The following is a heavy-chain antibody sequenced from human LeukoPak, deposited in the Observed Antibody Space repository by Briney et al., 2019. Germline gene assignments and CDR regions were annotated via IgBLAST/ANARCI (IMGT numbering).Heavy chain of an antibody. CDR3: AKNLALTGEFDS. Sequence: ASVKVSCKASGGTFNSYAISWVRQAPGQGLEWMGGIIPIFGTANYAQKVQGRATITTDESTTTAYMELSSLRSEDTAVYYCAKNLALTGEFDSWGQGTLVTVSS. CDR2: IIPIFGTA. D-gene: IGHD7-27*01. CDR1: GGTFNSYA. V-gene: IGHV1-69*05. J-gene: IGHJ4*02.